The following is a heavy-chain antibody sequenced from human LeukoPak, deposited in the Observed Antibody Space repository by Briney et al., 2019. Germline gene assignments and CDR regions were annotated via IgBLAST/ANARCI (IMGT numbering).Heavy chain of an antibody. D-gene: IGHD3-10*01. J-gene: IGHJ3*02. CDR3: ATGTQTMVRGVISAFDI. CDR2: FDPEDGET. CDR1: GYTLTELS. Sequence: ASVKVSCKVSGYTLTELSMHWVRQAPGKGLEWMGGFDPEDGETIYAQKFQGRVTMTEDTSTDTAYMELSSLRSEDTAVYYCATGTQTMVRGVISAFDIWAKGQWSPSLQ. V-gene: IGHV1-24*01.